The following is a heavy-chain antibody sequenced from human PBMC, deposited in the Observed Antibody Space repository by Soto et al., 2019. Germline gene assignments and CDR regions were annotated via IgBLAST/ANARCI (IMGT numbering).Heavy chain of an antibody. CDR1: GFSFSTYS. Sequence: PGGSLRLSCIASGFSFSTYSMNWVRQAPGKGLEWVSSIRRSGDYTYYADSLKGRFTISRGNAKNSLSLQMISLRAEDTAVYYCARSTSLGGMDVWGQGTTVTVSS. V-gene: IGHV3-21*01. D-gene: IGHD1-1*01. J-gene: IGHJ6*02. CDR2: IRRSGDYT. CDR3: ARSTSLGGMDV.